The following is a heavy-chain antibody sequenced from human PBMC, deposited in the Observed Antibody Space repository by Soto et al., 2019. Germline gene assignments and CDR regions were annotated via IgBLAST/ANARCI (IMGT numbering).Heavy chain of an antibody. Sequence: QLQLVQSGAEVKKPGSSVKVSCKASGGTFSSYGVNWVRQAPGEGLEWMGGIIPVVGPPNYAQKFQGRVTITADESTGTAYMELSSLRTEDTAVYYCARRFGSSYGMYVWGQGSTVTVSS. V-gene: IGHV1-69*01. CDR3: ARRFGSSYGMYV. CDR2: IIPVVGPP. D-gene: IGHD1-26*01. CDR1: GGTFSSYG. J-gene: IGHJ6*01.